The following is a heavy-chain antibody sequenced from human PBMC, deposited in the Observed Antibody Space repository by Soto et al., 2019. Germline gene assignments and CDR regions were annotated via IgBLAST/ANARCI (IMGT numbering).Heavy chain of an antibody. Sequence: QVQLQESGPGLVKPSGTLSLTCAVSGGSISSSNWWSWVRQPPGKGLEWIGEIYHSGSTNYNPSLKSRVTISVDKSKNQXSLKLSSVTAADTAXXXCAVHSGYSVRWFDPWGQGTLVTVSS. V-gene: IGHV4-4*02. CDR1: GGSISSSNW. J-gene: IGHJ5*02. CDR2: IYHSGST. D-gene: IGHD5-18*01. CDR3: AVHSGYSVRWFDP.